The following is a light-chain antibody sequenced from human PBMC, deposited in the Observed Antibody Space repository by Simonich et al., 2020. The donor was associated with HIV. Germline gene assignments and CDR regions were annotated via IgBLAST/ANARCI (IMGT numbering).Light chain of an antibody. CDR3: QSYDSSNQV. CDR2: EDN. J-gene: IGLJ3*02. CDR1: SGSIASNY. V-gene: IGLV6-57*03. Sequence: NFMLTQPHSVSESPGQTVTIYCTRSSGSIASNYVQWYQQRPGSAPTTVIYEDNQSPSGVPDRFSGSIDSSSNSASLTISGLKTEDEADYYCQSYDSSNQVFGGGTKLTVL.